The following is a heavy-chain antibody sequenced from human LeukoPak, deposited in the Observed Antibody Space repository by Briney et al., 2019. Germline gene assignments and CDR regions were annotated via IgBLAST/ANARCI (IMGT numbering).Heavy chain of an antibody. D-gene: IGHD2-21*02. CDR1: GGSFSGYY. Sequence: PSETLSLTCAVYGGSFSGYYWSWIRQPPGKGLEWIGYIYYSGSTNYNPSLKSRVTISVDTSKNQFSLKLSSVTAADTAVYYCARGTMFGGGDSTYYFDYWGQGTLVTVSS. CDR2: IYYSGST. CDR3: ARGTMFGGGDSTYYFDY. V-gene: IGHV4-59*01. J-gene: IGHJ4*02.